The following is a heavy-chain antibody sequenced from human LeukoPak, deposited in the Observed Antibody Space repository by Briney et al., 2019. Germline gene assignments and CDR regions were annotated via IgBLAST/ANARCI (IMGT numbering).Heavy chain of an antibody. D-gene: IGHD3-10*01. CDR2: ISSSSSGSTI. J-gene: IGHJ4*02. Sequence: GGSLRLSCAASGFTFRTYEMNWVRQAPGKGLEWISYISSSSSGSTIYYADSVKGRFSISRDNAKNSLYLQMNSLRAEDTAVYYCARTPYGMGSDYWGQGTLVTVSS. CDR3: ARTPYGMGSDY. CDR1: GFTFRTYE. V-gene: IGHV3-48*03.